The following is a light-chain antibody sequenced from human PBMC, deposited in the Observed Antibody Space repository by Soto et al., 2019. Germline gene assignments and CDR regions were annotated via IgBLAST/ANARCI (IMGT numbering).Light chain of an antibody. CDR1: SSNIGAGYD. V-gene: IGLV1-40*01. CDR2: GNS. CDR3: QSYDSSLSGWV. J-gene: IGLJ3*02. Sequence: QSVLTQPPSVSGAPGQRVTISCTGSSSNIGAGYDVHWYQQLPGTAPKLLIYGNSNRPSGVPDRFSGYKSGTSASLAITGIQAEDEADYYCQSYDSSLSGWVFGGGTKLTVL.